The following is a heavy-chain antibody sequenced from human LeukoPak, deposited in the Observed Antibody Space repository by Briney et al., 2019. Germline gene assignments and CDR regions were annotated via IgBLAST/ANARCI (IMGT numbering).Heavy chain of an antibody. J-gene: IGHJ4*02. D-gene: IGHD2-15*01. CDR3: ARGLGYCSGGSCYDQYYFDY. CDR2: ISAYNGNT. CDR1: GYTFTSYG. Sequence: GASVKVSCKASGYTFTSYGISWVRQAPGQGLEWMGWISAYNGNTNYAQKLQGRVTMTTDTSTSTAYMELRSLRFDDTAVYYCARGLGYCSGGSCYDQYYFDYWGQGTLVTVSS. V-gene: IGHV1-18*01.